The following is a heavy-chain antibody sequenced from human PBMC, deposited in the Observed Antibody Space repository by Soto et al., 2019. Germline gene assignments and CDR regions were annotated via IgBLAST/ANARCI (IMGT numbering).Heavy chain of an antibody. Sequence: PGGSTRISCAACGFTFSSYGMDGVRQDPGKGLEWVAVISYDGSNKYYADSVKGRFTISRDNSKNTLYLQMNSLRAEDTAVYYCANLRAARRVFDPRRNDYWGQGTLVTVSS. V-gene: IGHV3-30*18. CDR3: ANLRAARRVFDPRRNDY. D-gene: IGHD6-6*01. CDR1: GFTFSSYG. J-gene: IGHJ4*02. CDR2: ISYDGSNK.